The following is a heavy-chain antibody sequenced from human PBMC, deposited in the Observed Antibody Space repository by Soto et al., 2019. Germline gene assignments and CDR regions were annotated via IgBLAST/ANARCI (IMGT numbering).Heavy chain of an antibody. CDR3: ARVGYSSSWYLDY. CDR2: IYYSGST. V-gene: IGHV4-31*03. Sequence: PSETLSLTCTVSGGSISSGGYYWGWIRQHPGKGLEWIGYIYYSGSTYYNPSLKSRVTISVDTSKNQFSLKLSSVTAADTAVYYCARVGYSSSWYLDYWGQGTLVTVSS. D-gene: IGHD6-13*01. CDR1: GGSISSGGYY. J-gene: IGHJ4*02.